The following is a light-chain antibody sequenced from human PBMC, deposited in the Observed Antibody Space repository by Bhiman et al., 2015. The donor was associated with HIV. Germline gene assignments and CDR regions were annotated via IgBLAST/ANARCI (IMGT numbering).Light chain of an antibody. CDR3: QSYDTSLRGPV. Sequence: QPVLTQPPSVSGAPGQRVTISCTGRSSNTGAGYEVHWYQQLPGTAPKLLIYGDTSRPSGIPDRFSGSKSGTSASLAITGLQAEDEADYYCQSYDTSLRGPVFGGGTKLTVL. V-gene: IGLV1-40*01. J-gene: IGLJ3*02. CDR2: GDT. CDR1: SSNTGAGYE.